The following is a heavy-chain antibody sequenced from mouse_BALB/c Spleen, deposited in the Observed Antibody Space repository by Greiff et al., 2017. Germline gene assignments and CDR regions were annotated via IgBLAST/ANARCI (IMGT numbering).Heavy chain of an antibody. D-gene: IGHD2-4*01. CDR2: IWGDGST. J-gene: IGHJ2*01. Sequence: VQLQQSGPGLVQPSQSLSTTCTVSGFSLTSYGVHWVRQPPGKGLEWLGMIWGDGSTDYNSALKSRLSISKDNSKSQVFLKMNSLQTDDTARYYCARDHYDYAYFDYWGQGTTLTVSS. CDR1: GFSLTSYG. CDR3: ARDHYDYAYFDY. V-gene: IGHV2-6-7*01.